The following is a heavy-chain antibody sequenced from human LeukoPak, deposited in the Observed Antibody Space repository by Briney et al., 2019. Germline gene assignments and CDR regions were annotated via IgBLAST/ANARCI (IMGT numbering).Heavy chain of an antibody. CDR2: IIPIFGTA. CDR1: GGTFSSYA. J-gene: IGHJ6*04. D-gene: IGHD3-10*01. Sequence: SVKVSCKASGGTFSSYAISWVRQAPGQGLEWMGGIIPIFGTANYAQKFQGRVTITADESTSTAYMELSSLRSEDTAVYYCARGLEWFGEFYYGMDVGGKGTTVTVSS. CDR3: ARGLEWFGEFYYGMDV. V-gene: IGHV1-69*13.